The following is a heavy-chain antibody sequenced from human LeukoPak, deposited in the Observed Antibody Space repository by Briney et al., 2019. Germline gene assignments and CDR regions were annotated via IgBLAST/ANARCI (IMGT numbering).Heavy chain of an antibody. D-gene: IGHD3-3*01. V-gene: IGHV4-30-4*08. J-gene: IGHJ4*02. CDR3: ARHDFWSGYHDY. Sequence: SQTLSLTCTVSGGSISSGDYYWSWISQPPGKGLEWIGYIYYSGSTYYNPSLKSRVTISVDTSKNQFSLKLSSVTAADTAVYYCARHDFWSGYHDYWGQGTLVTVSS. CDR1: GGSISSGDYY. CDR2: IYYSGST.